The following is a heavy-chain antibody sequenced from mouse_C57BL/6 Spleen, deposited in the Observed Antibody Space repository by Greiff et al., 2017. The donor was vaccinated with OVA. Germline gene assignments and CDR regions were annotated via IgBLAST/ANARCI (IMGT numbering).Heavy chain of an antibody. CDR3: AREGNYYGSSYVGYFDV. J-gene: IGHJ1*03. CDR2: ISYDGSN. Sequence: ESGPGLVKPSQSLSLTCSVTGYSITSGYYWNWIRQFPGNKLEWMGYISYDGSNNYNPSLKNRISITRDTSKNQFFLKLNSVTTEDTATYYCAREGNYYGSSYVGYFDVWGTGTTVTVSS. D-gene: IGHD1-1*01. V-gene: IGHV3-6*01. CDR1: GYSITSGYY.